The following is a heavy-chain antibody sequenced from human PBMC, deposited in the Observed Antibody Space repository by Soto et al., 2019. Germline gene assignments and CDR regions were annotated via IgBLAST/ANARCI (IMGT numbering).Heavy chain of an antibody. V-gene: IGHV3-23*01. Sequence: EVQLLESGGGLVQPGGSLRLSCAASGFTFSRYAMSWVRQAPGKGLEWVSAISGSGSNTYYADSVKGLFTISRDNSKNTRYLQMNSLRAEDTAVYYCAKDAGSGYRIFDAFDIWGQGTMVTVSS. CDR1: GFTFSRYA. CDR3: AKDAGSGYRIFDAFDI. CDR2: ISGSGSNT. D-gene: IGHD3-16*02. J-gene: IGHJ3*02.